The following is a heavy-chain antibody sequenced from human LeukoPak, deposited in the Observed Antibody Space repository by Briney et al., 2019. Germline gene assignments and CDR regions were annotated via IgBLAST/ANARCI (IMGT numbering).Heavy chain of an antibody. V-gene: IGHV4-61*01. CDR2: IYYSGST. CDR3: ARDLGPSPGYYDSSGYYFDY. Sequence: PSETLSLTCTVSGGSVSSGSYYWSWIRQPPGKGLEWIGYIYYSGSTNYNPSLKSRVTISVDTSKNQFSLKLSSVTAADTAVYYCARDLGPSPGYYDSSGYYFDYWGQGTLVTVSS. J-gene: IGHJ4*02. CDR1: GGSVSSGSYY. D-gene: IGHD3-22*01.